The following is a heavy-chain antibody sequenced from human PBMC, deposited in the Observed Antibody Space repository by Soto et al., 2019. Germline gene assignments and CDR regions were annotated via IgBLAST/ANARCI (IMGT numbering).Heavy chain of an antibody. J-gene: IGHJ6*03. V-gene: IGHV3-21*01. CDR1: GFTFSSYS. CDR2: ISSSSSYI. CDR3: ARPGHYYYYYMDV. Sequence: EVQLVESGGGLVKPGGSLRLSCAASGFTFSSYSMNWVRQAPGKGLEWVSSISSSSSYIYYANSVKGRFTISRDNAKNSLYLQMNSLRAEDTAVYYCARPGHYYYYYMDVWGKGTTVTVSS.